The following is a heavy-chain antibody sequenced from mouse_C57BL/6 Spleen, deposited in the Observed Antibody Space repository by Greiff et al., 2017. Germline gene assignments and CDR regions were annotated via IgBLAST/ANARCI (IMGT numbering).Heavy chain of an antibody. Sequence: EVQLQQSGAELVKPGASVKLSCTASGFNIKDYSMHWVKQRPEQGLEWIGRIDPGDGETKYAPKFQGKATITADTSSNPAYLQLSSLTSEDTAVYYCASPYGSYGAWFEYWGQGTLVTVSA. CDR2: IDPGDGET. CDR1: GFNIKDYS. D-gene: IGHD2-10*02. J-gene: IGHJ3*01. V-gene: IGHV14-2*01. CDR3: ASPYGSYGAWFEY.